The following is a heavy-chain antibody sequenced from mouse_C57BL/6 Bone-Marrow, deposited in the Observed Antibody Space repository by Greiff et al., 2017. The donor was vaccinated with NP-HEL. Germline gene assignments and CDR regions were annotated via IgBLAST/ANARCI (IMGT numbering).Heavy chain of an antibody. D-gene: IGHD2-3*01. CDR2: ISSGGSYT. V-gene: IGHV5-6*01. CDR1: GFTFTSYG. CDR3: ARLYDGYQRGFDY. Sequence: EVMLLESGGDLVKPGGSLKLSCAASGFTFTSYGMSWVRQTPDKRLEWVATISSGGSYTYYPDSVKGRFTISRDNAKNTLYLQMSSLKSEDSAMYYCARLYDGYQRGFDYWGQGTTLTVSS. J-gene: IGHJ2*01.